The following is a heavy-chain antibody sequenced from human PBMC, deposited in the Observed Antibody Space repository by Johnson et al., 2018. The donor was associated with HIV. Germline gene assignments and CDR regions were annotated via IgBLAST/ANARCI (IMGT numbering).Heavy chain of an antibody. J-gene: IGHJ3*02. V-gene: IGHV3-74*02. CDR1: GFTFNNYW. CDR3: ARAVVVAATNAFDI. Sequence: VQLVESAGGVVQPGRSLRLSCAASGFTFNNYWMHWVRQAPGKGLVWVSRINIDGSSISYADSVKGRFTISRDNAKNTLYLQMNSLRAEDTAVYYCARAVVVAATNAFDIWGQGTMVTVSS. D-gene: IGHD2-15*01. CDR2: INIDGSSI.